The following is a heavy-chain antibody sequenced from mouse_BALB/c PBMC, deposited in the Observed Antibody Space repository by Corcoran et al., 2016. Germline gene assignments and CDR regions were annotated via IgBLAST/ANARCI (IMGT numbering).Heavy chain of an antibody. CDR3: ARWDWYCDG. V-gene: IGHV14-3*02. CDR1: GFNIKDTY. J-gene: IGHJ1*01. Sequence: EVQLQQSGADLVKPGASVKLSCTASGFNIKDTYMHWVKQRPEQGLEWIGRIDPANGNTKYDPKFQGKATITADTSSNTAYLQLSSLTSEDTAVYYCARWDWYCDGWGAGTTVTVSS. CDR2: IDPANGNT.